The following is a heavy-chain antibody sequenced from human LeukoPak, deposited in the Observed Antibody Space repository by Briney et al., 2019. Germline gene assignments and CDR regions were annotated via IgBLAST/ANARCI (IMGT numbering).Heavy chain of an antibody. CDR2: IYTSGST. CDR1: GGSISGYY. V-gene: IGHV4-4*07. D-gene: IGHD1-14*01. J-gene: IGHJ4*02. CDR3: ARVSPRNGSADY. Sequence: SETLSLTCTVSGGSISGYYWSWIRQPAGKGLEWIGRIYTSGSTNYNPSHKSRVTMSVDTSKNQFSLKLSSVTAADTAVYYCARVSPRNGSADYWGQGTLVTVSS.